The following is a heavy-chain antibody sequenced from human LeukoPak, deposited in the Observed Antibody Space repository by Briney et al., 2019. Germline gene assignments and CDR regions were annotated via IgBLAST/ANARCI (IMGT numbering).Heavy chain of an antibody. CDR1: GGTFSSYA. CDR3: ARGTDYYGSGSYYYYGMDV. V-gene: IGHV1-69*13. D-gene: IGHD3-10*01. CDR2: IIPIFGTA. Sequence: SVKVSCKASGGTFSSYAISWVRQAPGQGLEWRGGIIPIFGTANYAQKFQGRVTITADESTSTAYMELSSLRSEDTAVYYCARGTDYYGSGSYYYYGMDVWGQGTTVTVSS. J-gene: IGHJ6*02.